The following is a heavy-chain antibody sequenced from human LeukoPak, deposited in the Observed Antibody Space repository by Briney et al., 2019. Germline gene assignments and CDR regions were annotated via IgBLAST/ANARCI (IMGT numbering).Heavy chain of an antibody. V-gene: IGHV3-30*18. D-gene: IGHD1-26*01. CDR3: AKEEWELKYYFDY. J-gene: IGHJ4*02. CDR1: GFTFSSYG. Sequence: GGSLRLSCAASGFTFSSYGMHWVRQAPGKGLEWVAVISYDGSNKYYADSVKGRFTISRDNSKNTLYLQMNSLRAEDTAVYYCAKEEWELKYYFDYWGQGTLVTVSS. CDR2: ISYDGSNK.